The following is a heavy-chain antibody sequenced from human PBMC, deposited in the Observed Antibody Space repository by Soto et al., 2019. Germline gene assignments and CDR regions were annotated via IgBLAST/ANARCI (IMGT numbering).Heavy chain of an antibody. V-gene: IGHV3-15*07. CDR1: GFSFSDAW. D-gene: IGHD5-12*01. Sequence: EVQLVESGGGLVKPGESLGLSCAASGFSFSDAWMNWVRQAPGKGLEWVGRIKSKTGGGTTDYAAPVNGSFSSSSDDANNTLYLQMSSLKADDTAVYNCTRGRPSGHYTDYWGRGTLVTVSS. J-gene: IGHJ4*02. CDR3: TRGRPSGHYTDY. CDR2: IKSKTGGGTT.